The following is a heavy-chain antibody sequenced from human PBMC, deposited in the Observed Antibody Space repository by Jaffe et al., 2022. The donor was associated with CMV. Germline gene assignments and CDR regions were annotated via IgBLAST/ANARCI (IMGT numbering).Heavy chain of an antibody. V-gene: IGHV3-11*06. CDR1: GFTFSDYY. CDR3: ARDPLEGSGFWDYYYYMDV. Sequence: QVQLVESGGGLVKPGGSLRLSCAASGFTFSDYYMSWIRQAPGKGLEWVSYISSSSSYTNYADSVKGRFTISRDNAKNSLYLQMNSLRAEDTAVYYCARDPLEGSGFWDYYYYMDVWGKGTTVTVSS. CDR2: ISSSSSYT. D-gene: IGHD3-10*01. J-gene: IGHJ6*03.